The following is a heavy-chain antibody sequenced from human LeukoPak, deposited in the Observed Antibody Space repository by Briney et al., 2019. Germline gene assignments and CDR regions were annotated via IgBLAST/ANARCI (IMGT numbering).Heavy chain of an antibody. J-gene: IGHJ6*03. CDR1: GFTFSDFG. CDR3: AKDLAVAGSYYYYYMDV. Sequence: GGSLRLACAASGFTFSDFGMHWVRQDPGKGREWVAAMSVDGSNKYYADSVKGRFTIIRDNSKNTLYLQMNSLRAEDTAVYHCAKDLAVAGSYYYYYMDVWGKGTTVTVSS. CDR2: MSVDGSNK. V-gene: IGHV3-30*18. D-gene: IGHD6-19*01.